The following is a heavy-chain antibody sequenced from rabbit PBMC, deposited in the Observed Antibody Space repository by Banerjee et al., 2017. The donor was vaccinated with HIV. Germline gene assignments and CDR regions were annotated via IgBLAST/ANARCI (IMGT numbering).Heavy chain of an antibody. Sequence: QEQLVESGGGLVQTEGSLTLTCTASGFDLSSGYDMCWVRQAPGKGLELIGCIVTGSGSTWYASCENGRFTISRSTSLNTVDLKMPSLTAADTATYFCARDLAGVTGWNFGLWGPGTLVTVS. CDR3: ARDLAGVTGWNFGL. D-gene: IGHD4-1*01. V-gene: IGHV1S43*01. CDR2: IVTGSGST. J-gene: IGHJ4*01. CDR1: GFDLSSGYD.